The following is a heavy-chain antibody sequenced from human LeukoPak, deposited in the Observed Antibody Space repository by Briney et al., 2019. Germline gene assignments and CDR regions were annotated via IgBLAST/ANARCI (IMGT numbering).Heavy chain of an antibody. Sequence: GGSLRLSCAASGFTFSSYALSWVRRAPGKGLEWVSGISGSGGSTYYADSVKGRFTIPRDNSKNTLYLQMNSLRAEDTAVYYCAKDSFFVADRRRVPDYWGQGTLVTVSS. V-gene: IGHV3-23*01. CDR1: GFTFSSYA. J-gene: IGHJ4*02. D-gene: IGHD6-6*01. CDR2: ISGSGGST. CDR3: AKDSFFVADRRRVPDY.